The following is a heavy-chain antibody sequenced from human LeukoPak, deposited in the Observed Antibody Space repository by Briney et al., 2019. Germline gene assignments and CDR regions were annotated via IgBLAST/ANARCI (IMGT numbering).Heavy chain of an antibody. CDR1: GFTFSTYS. Sequence: GGSLRLSCAASGFTFSTYSMNWVRQAPGKGLEWVSSISSSSSYMYSADSVKGRFTISRDNAKNSLYLQLNSLRAEDTAVYYCGRVDLIAAADSYYYYMDVWGKGTTVTVSS. J-gene: IGHJ6*03. V-gene: IGHV3-21*01. CDR3: GRVDLIAAADSYYYYMDV. CDR2: ISSSSSYM. D-gene: IGHD6-13*01.